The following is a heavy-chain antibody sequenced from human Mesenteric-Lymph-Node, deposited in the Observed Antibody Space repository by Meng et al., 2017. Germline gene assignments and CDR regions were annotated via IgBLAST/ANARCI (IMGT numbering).Heavy chain of an antibody. V-gene: IGHV4-30-4*01. CDR3: SREEVY. Sequence: QVQLQESGPGLLKPSQTLSLTCTVSGASISRGGYYWIWIRQPPGKGLEWIGNIYASGSTFYNPSLQSRVTISVDTSKNQFSLNLYSVTAADTAVYYCSREEVYWGQGTLVTVSS. J-gene: IGHJ4*02. CDR2: IYASGST. CDR1: GASISRGGYY.